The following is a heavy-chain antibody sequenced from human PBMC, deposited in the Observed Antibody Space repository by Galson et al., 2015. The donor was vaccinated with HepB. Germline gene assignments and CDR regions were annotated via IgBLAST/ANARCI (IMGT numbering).Heavy chain of an antibody. CDR1: GFTFGDYA. CDR2: IRSKAYGGTT. CDR3: TRDTYYYDSSGGSPYWYFDL. J-gene: IGHJ2*01. D-gene: IGHD3-22*01. Sequence: SLRLSCAASGFTFGDYAMSWFRQAPGKGLEWVGFIRSKAYGGTTEYAASVKGRFTISRDDSKSIAYLQMNSLKTEDTAVYYCTRDTYYYDSSGGSPYWYFDLWGRGTLVTVSS. V-gene: IGHV3-49*03.